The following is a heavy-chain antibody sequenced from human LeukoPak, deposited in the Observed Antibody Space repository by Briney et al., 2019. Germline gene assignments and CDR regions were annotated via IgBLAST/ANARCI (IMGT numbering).Heavy chain of an antibody. CDR3: AKELMYYYGSGYDYGIDV. J-gene: IGHJ6*02. D-gene: IGHD3-10*01. CDR1: GFTFSSYA. CDR2: MSGSGGTT. V-gene: IGHV3-23*01. Sequence: PGGSLRLSCAASGFTFSSYAMSWVRQAPGKGLEWVSSMSGSGGTTYYADSVKGRFIISRDNSKNTLYLQMNSLRAEDTALYYCAKELMYYYGSGYDYGIDVWGQGTTVTVSS.